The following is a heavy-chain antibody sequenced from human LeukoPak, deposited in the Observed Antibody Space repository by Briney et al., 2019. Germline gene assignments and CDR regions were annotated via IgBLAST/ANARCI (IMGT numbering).Heavy chain of an antibody. D-gene: IGHD4-17*01. J-gene: IGHJ4*02. CDR2: IYYSGST. V-gene: IGHV4-39*02. Sequence: SETLSLTCTVSGVSISSSSYHWGWIRQPPGKGLEWIGSIYYSGSTYYNPSLKSRVTISVDTSKNQFSLKLSSVTAADTAVYYCARDRYGRYYIDYWGQETLVTVSS. CDR3: ARDRYGRYYIDY. CDR1: GVSISSSSYH.